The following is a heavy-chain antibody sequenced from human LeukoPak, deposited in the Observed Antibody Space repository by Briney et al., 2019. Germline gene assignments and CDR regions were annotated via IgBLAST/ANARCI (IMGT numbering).Heavy chain of an antibody. Sequence: PSETLSLTCTVSGGSISSSSYHWGWIRQPPGKGLEWLGSIYYSGSTYYNPYLKSRVTISVDTSKNQLSLKLSSVTAADTAVYYWARSGSGWYYFDYWGQGTLFTASS. D-gene: IGHD6-19*01. V-gene: IGHV4-39*01. J-gene: IGHJ4*02. CDR1: GGSISSSSYH. CDR3: ARSGSGWYYFDY. CDR2: IYYSGST.